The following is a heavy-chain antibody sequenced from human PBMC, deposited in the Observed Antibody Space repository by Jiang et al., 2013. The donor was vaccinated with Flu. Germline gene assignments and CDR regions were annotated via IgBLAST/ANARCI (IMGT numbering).Heavy chain of an antibody. CDR1: GYSFTSYA. Sequence: QSGSELKEPGASVRVTCKASGYSFTSYAMNWVRQAPGQGPEWVGWINTDTGNPTYAQGFTGHFVFSLDTSVRTAYLQISSLKAEDTAVYYCARGDYGARGAYYFDHWGQGTLVTVSS. V-gene: IGHV7-4-1*02. CDR2: INTDTGNP. D-gene: IGHD4-17*01. J-gene: IGHJ4*02. CDR3: ARGDYGARGAYYFDH.